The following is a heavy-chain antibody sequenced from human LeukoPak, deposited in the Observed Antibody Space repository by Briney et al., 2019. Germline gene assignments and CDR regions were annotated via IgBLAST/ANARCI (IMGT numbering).Heavy chain of an antibody. CDR2: ISSNGGST. CDR3: VKVDTAMGLAFDY. V-gene: IGHV3-64D*06. CDR1: GCTFSSSA. D-gene: IGHD5-18*01. J-gene: IGHJ4*02. Sequence: GGSLRLSCSASGCTFSSSAMHWVRQAPGKGLEYVSAISSNGGSTYYADSVKGRFTISRDNSKNTLYLQMSSLRAEDTAVYYCVKVDTAMGLAFDYWGQGTLVTVSA.